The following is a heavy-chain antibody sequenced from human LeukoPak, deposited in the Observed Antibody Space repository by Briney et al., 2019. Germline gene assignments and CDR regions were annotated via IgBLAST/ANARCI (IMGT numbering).Heavy chain of an antibody. V-gene: IGHV1-2*02. CDR3: ARDKGWITMARGFFPYFDN. CDR2: INPNSGGT. CDR1: EYTFTGYY. Sequence: GASVKDSCKASEYTFTGYYIHWVRQAPGQGLEWMGWINPNSGGTNYAQKFQGRVTMTRDTSISTAYMELSRLRSDDTAVYYCARDKGWITMARGFFPYFDNWGQGTLVTVSS. D-gene: IGHD3-10*01. J-gene: IGHJ4*02.